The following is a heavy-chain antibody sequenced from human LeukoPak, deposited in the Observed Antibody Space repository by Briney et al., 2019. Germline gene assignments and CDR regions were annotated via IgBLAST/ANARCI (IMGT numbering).Heavy chain of an antibody. V-gene: IGHV3-33*01. Sequence: GGSLRLSCAASGFTFSSYGMHLVRRAPGKGLEWVAVRWYDGSNKYYADSVKGRFTISRDNSKNTLYLQMNSLRAEDTAVYYCARAQYYYDSSGYYPAIWGQGTLVTVSS. CDR1: GFTFSSYG. CDR2: RWYDGSNK. D-gene: IGHD3-22*01. J-gene: IGHJ4*02. CDR3: ARAQYYYDSSGYYPAI.